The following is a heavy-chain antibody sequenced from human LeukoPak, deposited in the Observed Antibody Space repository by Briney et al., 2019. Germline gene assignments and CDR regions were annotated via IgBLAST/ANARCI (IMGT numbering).Heavy chain of an antibody. V-gene: IGHV3-30*18. CDR1: GFTFSSYG. J-gene: IGHJ6*02. D-gene: IGHD2-15*01. CDR3: AKGDRCGIDD. Sequence: GGSLRLSCVASGFTFSSYGMHWVRQAPGKGLEWVALIFYDGVQTYYVDSVKGRFTISRDNSKNTVYLQMNSLRVEDTAVYYCAKGDRCGIDDWGLGTTVTVSS. CDR2: IFYDGVQT.